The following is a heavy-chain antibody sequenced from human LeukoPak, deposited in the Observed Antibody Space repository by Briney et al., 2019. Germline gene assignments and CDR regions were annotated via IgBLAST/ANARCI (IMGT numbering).Heavy chain of an antibody. J-gene: IGHJ4*02. CDR1: RGTFSNLA. D-gene: IGHD6-6*01. CDR3: SSRGGSTSSLDS. V-gene: IGHV1-69*05. CDR2: TIPAFGTP. Sequence: SVKVSCKASRGTFSNLAFSWVRHAPGQGLEWMGGTIPAFGTPSYPQRFHGRVTISTDESTSSVYMELSGLRSEDTAVYYCSSRGGSTSSLDSWGQGTLV.